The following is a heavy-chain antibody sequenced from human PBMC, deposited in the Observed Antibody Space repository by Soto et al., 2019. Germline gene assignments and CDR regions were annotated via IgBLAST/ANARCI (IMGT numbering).Heavy chain of an antibody. D-gene: IGHD2-2*01. Sequence: GASVKVSCTASGYTFVSHGISWVRQAPVQGLEWMGWISVKSGNTQYAQNVRGRVTMTTDTSTSTAYMEMRSLGSDDTAVYYCARVSSSIVVVPDYGMDVWGQGTTVTVSS. CDR1: GYTFVSHG. J-gene: IGHJ6*02. CDR2: ISVKSGNT. CDR3: ARVSSSIVVVPDYGMDV. V-gene: IGHV1-18*04.